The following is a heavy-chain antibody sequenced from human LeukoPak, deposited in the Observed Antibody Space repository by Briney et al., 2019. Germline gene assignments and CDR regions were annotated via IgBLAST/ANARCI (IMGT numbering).Heavy chain of an antibody. D-gene: IGHD1-26*01. Sequence: GGSLRLSCAASGFTVSSNYMSWVRQAPGKGLEWVSYISSSGSTIYYADSVKGRFTISRDNAKNSLYLQMNSLRAEDTAVYYCARDLMSYNPFFDYWGQGTLVTVSS. J-gene: IGHJ4*02. CDR2: ISSSGSTI. V-gene: IGHV3-11*01. CDR1: GFTVSSNY. CDR3: ARDLMSYNPFFDY.